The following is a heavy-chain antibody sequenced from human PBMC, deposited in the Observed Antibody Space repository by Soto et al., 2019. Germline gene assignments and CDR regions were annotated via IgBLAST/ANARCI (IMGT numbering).Heavy chain of an antibody. Sequence: GGSLRLSCAASGFTFSSYAMSWVRQAPGKGLEWVSTICGSSGSTYYADSVKGRFTISRNNSKDTLYLQMNSLRVEDTAIYYCAKSVCTSGSCYRPCDYWGQGTLVTVSS. CDR1: GFTFSSYA. J-gene: IGHJ4*02. V-gene: IGHV3-23*01. CDR2: ICGSSGST. CDR3: AKSVCTSGSCYRPCDY. D-gene: IGHD2-15*01.